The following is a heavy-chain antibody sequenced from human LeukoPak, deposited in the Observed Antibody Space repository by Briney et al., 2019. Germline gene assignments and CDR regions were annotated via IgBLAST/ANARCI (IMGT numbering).Heavy chain of an antibody. D-gene: IGHD3-10*01. V-gene: IGHV4-61*01. J-gene: IGHJ4*02. CDR2: SQNSGCT. CDR3: ARDYSGSLDY. Sequence: SETLSLTCTVSGGSLSSAHGWSWIRQPPGKGLEWIGYSQNSGCTNCNPSLKSRVTISVDTSKNQFSLKLSSVTAADAAVYCCARDYSGSLDYWGQGTLVTVSS. CDR1: GGSLSSAHG.